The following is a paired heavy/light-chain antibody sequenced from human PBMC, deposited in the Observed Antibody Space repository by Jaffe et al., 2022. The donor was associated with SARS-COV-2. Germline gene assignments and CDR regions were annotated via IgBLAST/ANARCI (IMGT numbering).Light chain of an antibody. CDR2: WAS. V-gene: IGKV4-1*01. Sequence: DIVMTQSPDSLAVSLGERATIKCKSSQSVLHSSNNKNYLAWYQQRPGQPPKLLIYWASTRESGVPDRFSGSGSGTDFTLTISSLQAEDVAVYYCQQYYSTLAITFGGGTKVEIK. CDR1: QSVLHSSNNKNY. J-gene: IGKJ4*01. CDR3: QQYYSTLAIT.
Heavy chain of an antibody. CDR2: FHYSGST. Sequence: QVQLQESGPGLVRPSETLSLTCSVSGGSVSSDGYYWSWIRQAPGKGLEWIGYFHYSGSTGYNPSLKSRVTISLDTSKNQFSLRLSSVTAADTAVYYCAGTYDNSGSFGVLFDYWGQGTLVTASS. J-gene: IGHJ4*02. CDR1: GGSVSSDGYY. CDR3: AGTYDNSGSFGVLFDY. D-gene: IGHD3-22*01. V-gene: IGHV4-61*08.